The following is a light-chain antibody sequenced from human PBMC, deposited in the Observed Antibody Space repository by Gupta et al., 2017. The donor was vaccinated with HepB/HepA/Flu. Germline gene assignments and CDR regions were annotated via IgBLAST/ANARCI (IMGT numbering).Light chain of an antibody. CDR2: GAS. V-gene: IGKV3-15*01. Sequence: EAVMTPSPAILSVSLGEGVTLSCRASQNVSTSLAWYQQKPGQAPRLLIYGASTRVAGIPVRFSGSRSGTDFTLTISSLQSEDFAVYHCHQYHRWPPNAFGQGTKLEI. J-gene: IGKJ2*01. CDR3: HQYHRWPPNA. CDR1: QNVSTS.